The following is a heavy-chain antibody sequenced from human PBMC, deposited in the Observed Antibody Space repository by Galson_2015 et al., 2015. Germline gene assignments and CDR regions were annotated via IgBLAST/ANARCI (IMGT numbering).Heavy chain of an antibody. CDR3: AREGWGWNYGGYYYMDV. V-gene: IGHV3-21*01. CDR2: ISSSSSYI. CDR1: GFTFSSYS. Sequence: SLRLSCAASGFTFSSYSMNWVRQAPGKGLEWVSSISSSSSYIYYADSVKGRFTISRDNAKNSLYLQMNSLRAEDTAVYYCAREGWGWNYGGYYYMDVWGKGTTVTVSS. D-gene: IGHD1-7*01. J-gene: IGHJ6*03.